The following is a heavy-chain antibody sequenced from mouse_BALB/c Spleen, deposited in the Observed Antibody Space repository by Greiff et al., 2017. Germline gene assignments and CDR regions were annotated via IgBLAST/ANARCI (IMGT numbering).Heavy chain of an antibody. J-gene: IGHJ4*01. CDR1: GYTFTSYV. Sequence: EVQLQESGPELVKPGASVKMSCKASGYTFTSYVMHWVKQKPGQGLEWIGYINPYNDGTKYNEKFKGKATLTSDKSSSTAYMELSSLTSEDSAVYYCAPTIYYYGSTLYYYAMDYWGQGTSVTVSS. V-gene: IGHV1-14*01. CDR3: APTIYYYGSTLYYYAMDY. CDR2: INPYNDGT. D-gene: IGHD1-1*01.